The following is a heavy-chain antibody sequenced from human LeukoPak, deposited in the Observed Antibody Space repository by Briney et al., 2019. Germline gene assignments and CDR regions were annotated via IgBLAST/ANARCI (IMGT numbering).Heavy chain of an antibody. J-gene: IGHJ4*02. CDR1: GGSFSGYY. CDR2: INHSGST. V-gene: IGHV4-34*01. Sequence: SETLSLTCAVNGGSFSGYYWSWLRQPPGKGLEWIGEINHSGSTNYNPSLKSRVTISVDTSKNQFSLKLSSVTAADTAVYYCARALWDYGDYVSVYWGQGTLVTVSS. CDR3: ARALWDYGDYVSVY. D-gene: IGHD4-17*01.